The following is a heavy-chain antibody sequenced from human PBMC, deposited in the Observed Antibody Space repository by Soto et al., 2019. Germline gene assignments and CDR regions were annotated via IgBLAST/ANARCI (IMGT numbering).Heavy chain of an antibody. CDR1: GYSFTSYW. CDR3: ASARRSYCSGGSCYGLFDY. CDR2: IDPSDSYT. J-gene: IGHJ4*02. D-gene: IGHD2-15*01. V-gene: IGHV5-10-1*01. Sequence: GESLKISCKGSGYSFTSYWISWVRQMPGKGLEWMGRIDPSDSYTNYSPSFQGHATISADKSISTAYLQWSSLKASDTAMYYCASARRSYCSGGSCYGLFDYWGPGTLLTVSS.